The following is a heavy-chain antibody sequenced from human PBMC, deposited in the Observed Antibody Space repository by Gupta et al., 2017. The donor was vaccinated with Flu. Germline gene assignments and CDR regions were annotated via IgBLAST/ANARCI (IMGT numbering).Heavy chain of an antibody. Sequence: QVQLVQSGAEVKEPGASVTVSCKASGYTFTSYAINWVRQATGQGPEWMGWMNPNSGDTGYAQTFQGRVTLTRNTAISTFYMELSSLTSEDTAVYYCARDYGGNSGWFDPWGQGTLVTVSS. D-gene: IGHD4-23*01. CDR1: GYTFTSYA. V-gene: IGHV1-8*01. CDR3: ARDYGGNSGWFDP. CDR2: MNPNSGDT. J-gene: IGHJ5*02.